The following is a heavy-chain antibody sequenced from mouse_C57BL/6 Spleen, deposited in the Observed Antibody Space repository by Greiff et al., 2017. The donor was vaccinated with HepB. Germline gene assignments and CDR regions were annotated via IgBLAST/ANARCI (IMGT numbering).Heavy chain of an antibody. J-gene: IGHJ2*01. CDR1: GFNIKDDY. Sequence: EVQLQQSGAELVRPGASVKLSCTASGFNIKDDYMHWVKQRPEQGLEWIGWIDPENGDTEYASKLQGKATITADTSSNTAYLPLSSLTSEDTAVYYCTTSDFGSSSDYWGQGTTLTVSS. CDR3: TTSDFGSSSDY. D-gene: IGHD1-1*01. V-gene: IGHV14-4*01. CDR2: IDPENGDT.